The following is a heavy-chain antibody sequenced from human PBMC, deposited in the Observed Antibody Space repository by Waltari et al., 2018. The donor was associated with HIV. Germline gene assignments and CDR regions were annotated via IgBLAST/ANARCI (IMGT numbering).Heavy chain of an antibody. CDR2: IFSNDEK. CDR3: ARKGEGYCSGGSCYYVDY. V-gene: IGHV2-26*01. Sequence: QVTLKESGPVLVKPTETLTLTCTVSGFSLSNARMGVSWIRQPPGKALEWLAHIFSNDEKSYSTSLKSRLTISKDTSKNQVVLTMTNMDPVDTATYYCARKGEGYCSGGSCYYVDYWGQGTLVTVSS. D-gene: IGHD2-15*01. J-gene: IGHJ4*02. CDR1: GFSLSNARMG.